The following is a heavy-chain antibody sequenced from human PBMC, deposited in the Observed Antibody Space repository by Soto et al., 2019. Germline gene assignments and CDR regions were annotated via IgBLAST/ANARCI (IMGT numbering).Heavy chain of an antibody. CDR1: GGSFSGYY. CDR3: ARAGRGAVAGTGTSRFDY. V-gene: IGHV4-34*01. D-gene: IGHD6-19*01. Sequence: PSETLSLTCAVYGGSFSGYYWSWIRQPPGKGLEWIGEINHSGSTNYNPSLKSRVTISVDTSKNQFSLKLSSVTAADTAVYYCARAGRGAVAGTGTSRFDYWGQGTLVTVSS. J-gene: IGHJ4*02. CDR2: INHSGST.